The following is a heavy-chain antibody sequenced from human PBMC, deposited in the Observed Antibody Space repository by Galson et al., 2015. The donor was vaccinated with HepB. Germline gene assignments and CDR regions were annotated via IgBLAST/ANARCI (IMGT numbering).Heavy chain of an antibody. V-gene: IGHV4-38-2*02. CDR3: ARETAAMYYFDY. Sequence: LSLTCTVSGYSISSGYYWGWIRQPPGKGLEWIGSIYHSGSTYYNPSLKSRVTISVDTSKNQFSLKLSSVTAADTAVYYCARETAAMYYFDYWGQGTLVTVSS. CDR2: IYHSGST. D-gene: IGHD2-2*01. CDR1: GYSISSGYY. J-gene: IGHJ4*02.